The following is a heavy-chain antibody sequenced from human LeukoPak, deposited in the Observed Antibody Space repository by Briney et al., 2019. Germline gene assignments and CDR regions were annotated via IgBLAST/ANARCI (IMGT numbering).Heavy chain of an antibody. V-gene: IGHV1-18*01. J-gene: IGHJ4*02. D-gene: IGHD6-19*01. CDR2: ISAYNGNT. CDR3: ALYSSGWPDY. CDR1: GYTFKNYG. Sequence: ASVKVSCKASGYTFKNYGISWVRQAPGQGLEWMGWISAYNGNTNYAQKLQGRVTMTTDTSTSTAYMELRSLRSDDTAVYYCALYSSGWPDYWGQGTLVTVSS.